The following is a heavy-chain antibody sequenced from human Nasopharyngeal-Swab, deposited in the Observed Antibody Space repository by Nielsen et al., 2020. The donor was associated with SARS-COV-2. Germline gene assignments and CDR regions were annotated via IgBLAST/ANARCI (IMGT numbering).Heavy chain of an antibody. CDR2: INPNPGDT. Sequence: ASVTVSCKASGDTFTGYFMHLVRQAPGQGPQWLGRINPNPGDTNYAQYFQGRVTMTSDTSISTAYMELTRLSRDDTAIYYCVWPAERLGGTWPGFEKWGLGTLVTVSS. D-gene: IGHD3-10*01. J-gene: IGHJ4*01. V-gene: IGHV1-2*06. CDR3: VWPAERLGGTWPGFEK. CDR1: GDTFTGYF.